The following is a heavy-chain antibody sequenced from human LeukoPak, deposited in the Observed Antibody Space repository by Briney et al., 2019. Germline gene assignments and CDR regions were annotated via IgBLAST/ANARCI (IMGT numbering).Heavy chain of an antibody. Sequence: PGGSLRLSCAASGFTFSSYGMHWVRQAPGKGLEWVAFIRYDGSNKYYADSVKGRFTISRDNSKNTLYLQMNSLRAEDTAVYYCAKDMRGTYDFWSGYPGPFDYWGQGTLVTVSS. D-gene: IGHD3-3*01. J-gene: IGHJ4*02. CDR1: GFTFSSYG. CDR3: AKDMRGTYDFWSGYPGPFDY. CDR2: IRYDGSNK. V-gene: IGHV3-30*02.